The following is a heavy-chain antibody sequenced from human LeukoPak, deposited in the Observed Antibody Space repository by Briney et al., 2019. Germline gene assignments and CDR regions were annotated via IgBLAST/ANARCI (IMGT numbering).Heavy chain of an antibody. CDR3: AREGSVAAFGPRRPFDY. Sequence: GGSLRPSCEASGFSFSDYSMDWVRQPPGKGLEYFSPISSNGDSTNYANSVRGRFTISRDNSKNTLYLQMGSLRAEDMAVYYCAREGSVAAFGPRRPFDYWGQGTLVTVSS. J-gene: IGHJ4*02. CDR2: ISSNGDST. D-gene: IGHD6-13*01. V-gene: IGHV3-64*01. CDR1: GFSFSDYS.